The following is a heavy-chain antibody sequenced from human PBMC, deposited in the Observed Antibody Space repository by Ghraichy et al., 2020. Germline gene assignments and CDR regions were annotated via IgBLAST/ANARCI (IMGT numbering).Heavy chain of an antibody. CDR1: GFTFSSYG. V-gene: IGHV3-23*01. Sequence: GESLNISCAASGFTFSSYGMSWVRQAPGKGLEWVSAISGSDGSTSYADSVKGRFTISRDNSKNTLYLQMNSLRAEDTAVYYCAKGGTFGVILSHFDYWGQVTLVTVSS. CDR3: AKGGTFGVILSHFDY. CDR2: ISGSDGST. J-gene: IGHJ4*02. D-gene: IGHD3-3*01.